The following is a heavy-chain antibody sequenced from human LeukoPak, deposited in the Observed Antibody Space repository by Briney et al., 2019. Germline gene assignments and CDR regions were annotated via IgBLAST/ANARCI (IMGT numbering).Heavy chain of an antibody. CDR1: GGSFGGYY. V-gene: IGHV4-34*01. CDR3: ARHEIAVAGFDY. CDR2: INHSGST. D-gene: IGHD6-19*01. J-gene: IGHJ4*02. Sequence: SETLSLTCAVYGGSFGGYYWGWIRQPPGKGLEWIGEINHSGSTNYNPSLKSRVTISVDTSKNQFSLKLSSVTAADTAVYYCARHEIAVAGFDYWGQGTLVTVSS.